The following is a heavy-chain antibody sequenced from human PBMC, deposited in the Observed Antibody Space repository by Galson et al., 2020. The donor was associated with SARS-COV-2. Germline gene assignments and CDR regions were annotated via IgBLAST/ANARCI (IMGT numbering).Heavy chain of an antibody. CDR1: GFTFSSYG. CDR2: IWYDGSNK. D-gene: IGHD4-17*01. Sequence: QAGGSLRLSCAASGFTFSSYGMHWVRQAPGKGPEWVAVIWYDGSNKYYADSVKGRFTISRDNSKNTLYLQMNSLRAEDTAVYYCAREAVYGDYGGIDYWGQGTLVTVSS. CDR3: AREAVYGDYGGIDY. V-gene: IGHV3-33*01. J-gene: IGHJ4*02.